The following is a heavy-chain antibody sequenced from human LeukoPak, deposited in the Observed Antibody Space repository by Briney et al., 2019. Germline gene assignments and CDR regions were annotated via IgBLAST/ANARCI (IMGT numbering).Heavy chain of an antibody. CDR2: ISYDGSNK. V-gene: IGHV3-30*18. CDR1: GFTFSSYG. CDR3: AKGEWH. J-gene: IGHJ1*01. Sequence: GRSLRLSCAASGFTFSSYGMHWVRQAPGKGLEWVAVISYDGSNKYYADSVKGRFTISRDNSKNTLYLQMNSLRAEDTAVYYCAKGEWHWGQGTLVTVSS.